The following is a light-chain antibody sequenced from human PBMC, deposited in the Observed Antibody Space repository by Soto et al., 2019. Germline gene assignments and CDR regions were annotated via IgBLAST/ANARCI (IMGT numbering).Light chain of an antibody. CDR2: DAS. CDR3: QQYDNLLT. CDR1: QDISNY. J-gene: IGKJ4*01. Sequence: DIQMTQSPSSLSASVGDRVTITCQASQDISNYLNWYQQKPGKAPKLLINDASNLETGVPSGFSGSGSGTDFTFTISSLQPEDIATYYCQQYDNLLTFGGGTKVDIK. V-gene: IGKV1-33*01.